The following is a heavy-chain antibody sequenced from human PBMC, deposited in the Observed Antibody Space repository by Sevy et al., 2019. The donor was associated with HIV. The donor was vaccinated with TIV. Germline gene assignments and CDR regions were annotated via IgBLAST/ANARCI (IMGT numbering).Heavy chain of an antibody. V-gene: IGHV4-61*01. CDR3: ARGLFDY. Sequence: SETLSLTCTVSGDSVSGGNYYWSWIRQPPGKGLEWIGYIYYSGSTNYNPSLKSRVTISIDTSKNQFSLRLTSVTAADTAVYYCARGLFDYWGQGTLVTVPS. CDR2: IYYSGST. J-gene: IGHJ4*02. CDR1: GDSVSGGNYY.